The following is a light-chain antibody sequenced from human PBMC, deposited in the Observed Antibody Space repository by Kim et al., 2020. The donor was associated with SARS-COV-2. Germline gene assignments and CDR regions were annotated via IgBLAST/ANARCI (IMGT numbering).Light chain of an antibody. CDR1: SSNIGNNY. CDR2: DNN. V-gene: IGLV1-51*01. Sequence: GRRVTISCSGSSSNIGNNYVSWYQQLPGTAPKLLIYDNNKRPSGIPDRFSGSKSGTSATLDITGLQTGDEADYYCGTLDSSLSAGVFGGGTQLTVL. CDR3: GTLDSSLSAGV. J-gene: IGLJ2*01.